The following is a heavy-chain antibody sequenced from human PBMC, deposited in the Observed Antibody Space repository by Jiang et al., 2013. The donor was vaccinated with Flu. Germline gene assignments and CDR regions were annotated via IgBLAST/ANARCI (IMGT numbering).Heavy chain of an antibody. Sequence: VQLVESGAEVKKPGASVKVSCKASGYTFTGYYMHWVRQAPGQGLEWMGWINPNSGGTNYAQKFQGWVTMTRDTSISTAYMELSRLRSDDTAVYYCATTYYYDSSGYPGSHYYYYGMDVWGQGTTVTVSS. J-gene: IGHJ6*02. CDR3: ATTYYYDSSGYPGSHYYYYGMDV. CDR2: INPNSGGT. D-gene: IGHD3-22*01. CDR1: GYTFTGYY. V-gene: IGHV1-2*04.